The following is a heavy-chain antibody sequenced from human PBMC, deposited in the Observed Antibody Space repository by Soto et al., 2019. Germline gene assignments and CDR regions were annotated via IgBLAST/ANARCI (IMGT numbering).Heavy chain of an antibody. D-gene: IGHD3-3*01. V-gene: IGHV2-5*02. CDR1: GFSLTTSGVG. CDR3: ADRVRRTVFGLVTTTAIYFDF. J-gene: IGHJ4*02. Sequence: QITLNESGPTQVKPRQTLTLTCTFSGFSLTTSGVGVGWIRQSPGKAPERLALIYWDADKRYSPSLKSRLTITKDPSENQGVLTMADLAPADTATYSCADRVRRTVFGLVTTTAIYFDFWGQGTPVAVSS. CDR2: IYWDADK.